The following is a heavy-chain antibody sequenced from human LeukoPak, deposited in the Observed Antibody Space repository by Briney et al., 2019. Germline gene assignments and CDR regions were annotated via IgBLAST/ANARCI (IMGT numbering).Heavy chain of an antibody. V-gene: IGHV3-30*12. CDR3: AKGGLVHAFNI. CDR2: ISYDESNK. D-gene: IGHD3-22*01. CDR1: GFTFSSYG. J-gene: IGHJ3*02. Sequence: PGGSLRLSCAASGFTFSSYGMHWVRQAPGKGLEWVAIISYDESNKYYTDSLNGQYTISRDNSKSTLYLQLNSLRGEDTAVYYCAKGGLVHAFNIWGQGTMVTVSS.